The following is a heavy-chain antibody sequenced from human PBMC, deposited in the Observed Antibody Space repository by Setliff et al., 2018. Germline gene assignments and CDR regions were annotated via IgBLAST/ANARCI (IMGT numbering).Heavy chain of an antibody. CDR3: ARGNALDY. Sequence: GASVKVSCKASGYSFTNYDINWVRQATGQGLEWMGWINPNSGNTDYAQKFQGRVTMTTNTSINTAYMELSSLRFEDTAVYYCARGNALDYWGQGTLVTVSS. CDR2: INPNSGNT. J-gene: IGHJ4*02. CDR1: GYSFTNYD. V-gene: IGHV1-8*02. D-gene: IGHD1-1*01.